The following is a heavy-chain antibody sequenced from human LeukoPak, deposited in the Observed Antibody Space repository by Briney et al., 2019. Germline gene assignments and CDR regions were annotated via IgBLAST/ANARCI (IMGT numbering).Heavy chain of an antibody. J-gene: IGHJ4*02. Sequence: GGSLRLSCAAPGFTFNNYALSWVRQAPGKGLEWVSAISSSGDSKQYAESVKGRFTISRDNSKNTLYLQMNNLRAEDTAVYYCAKDRRGGFIVVVLENWGQGILVTVSS. D-gene: IGHD2-15*01. CDR3: AKDRRGGFIVVVLEN. V-gene: IGHV3-23*01. CDR2: ISSSGDSK. CDR1: GFTFNNYA.